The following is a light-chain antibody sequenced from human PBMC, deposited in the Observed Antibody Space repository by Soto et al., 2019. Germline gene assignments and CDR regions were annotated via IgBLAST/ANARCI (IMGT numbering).Light chain of an antibody. CDR1: TSDVGGYNY. CDR3: SCFSSSLSLVI. V-gene: IGLV2-14*01. Sequence: QSALSQPASVSGSPGQSITISCTGTTSDVGGYNYVSWYQQHPGRAPKLIIYEVTNRPSGLSNRCSGSKSGNTASLTISGLQAEDEADYYCSCFSSSLSLVIFGGGTKVTVL. J-gene: IGLJ2*01. CDR2: EVT.